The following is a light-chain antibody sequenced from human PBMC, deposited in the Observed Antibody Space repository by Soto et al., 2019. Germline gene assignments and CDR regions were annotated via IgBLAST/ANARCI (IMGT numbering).Light chain of an antibody. Sequence: QSVLTQPPSASGSPGQSVTISCTGTSRDVGGYNYVSWYQQHPGKAPKLMIFEVSARPSGVPERFSGSKSGNTASLIVSGLQAEDEADYYCTSYGGANTLVFGGGTKLTVL. CDR1: SRDVGGYNY. J-gene: IGLJ2*01. V-gene: IGLV2-8*01. CDR2: EVS. CDR3: TSYGGANTLV.